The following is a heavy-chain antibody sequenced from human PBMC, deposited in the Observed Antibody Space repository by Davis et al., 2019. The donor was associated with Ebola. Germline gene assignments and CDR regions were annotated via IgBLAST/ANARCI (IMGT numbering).Heavy chain of an antibody. CDR1: GFTFSSYS. J-gene: IGHJ4*02. CDR3: ARGAYGSGSYYLVQPTQCFDY. Sequence: PGGSLRLSCAASGFTFSSYSMNWVRQAPGKGLEWVSSISSSSSYIYYADSVKGRFTISRDNAKNSLYLQMNSLRAEDTAVYYCARGAYGSGSYYLVQPTQCFDYWGQGTLVTVSS. D-gene: IGHD3-10*01. CDR2: ISSSSSYI. V-gene: IGHV3-21*01.